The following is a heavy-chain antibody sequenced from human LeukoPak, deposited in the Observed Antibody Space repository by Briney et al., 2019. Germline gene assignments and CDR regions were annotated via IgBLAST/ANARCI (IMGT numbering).Heavy chain of an antibody. D-gene: IGHD1-26*01. J-gene: IGHJ3*02. V-gene: IGHV1-2*02. CDR1: GYTFTGYY. CDR3: ARDHKSYRDAFDI. Sequence: ASVKVSCKASGYTFTGYYMHWVRQAPGQGLEWMGWINPNSGGTNYAQKLQGRVTMTTDTSTSTAYMELRSLRSGDTAVYYCARDHKSYRDAFDIWGQGTMVTVSS. CDR2: INPNSGGT.